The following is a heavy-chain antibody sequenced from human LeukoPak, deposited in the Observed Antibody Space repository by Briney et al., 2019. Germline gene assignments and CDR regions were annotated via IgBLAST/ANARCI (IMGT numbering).Heavy chain of an antibody. V-gene: IGHV3-74*01. CDR2: INTDGSST. J-gene: IGHJ4*02. Sequence: PGGSLRLSCAASGFTFSSYWMHWVRQAPGKGLVWVSRINTDGSSTSYADSVKGRFTISRDNAKNTLYLQMNSLRAEDTAVYYCVREVYSSGSQFDYWGQGTLVTVSS. CDR1: GFTFSSYW. D-gene: IGHD6-19*01. CDR3: VREVYSSGSQFDY.